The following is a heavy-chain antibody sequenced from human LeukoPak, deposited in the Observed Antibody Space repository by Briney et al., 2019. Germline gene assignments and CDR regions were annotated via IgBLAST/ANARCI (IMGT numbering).Heavy chain of an antibody. CDR2: IWYDGSNK. CDR3: AKEKYSSFPPDY. Sequence: GGSLRLSCAASGFTFSSYGMHWVRQAPGKGLEWVAVIWYDGSNKYYADSVKGRFTISRDNSKNTLYLQMNSLRAEDTAVYYCAKEKYSSFPPDYWGQGTLVTVSS. CDR1: GFTFSSYG. D-gene: IGHD6-19*01. V-gene: IGHV3-33*06. J-gene: IGHJ4*02.